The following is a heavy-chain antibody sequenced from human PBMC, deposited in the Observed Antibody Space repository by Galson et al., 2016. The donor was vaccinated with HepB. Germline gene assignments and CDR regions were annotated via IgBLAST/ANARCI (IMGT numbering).Heavy chain of an antibody. D-gene: IGHD1-1*01. CDR2: TFYRSKWYN. J-gene: IGHJ3*02. CDR3: ARDQGPQRYLDI. Sequence: CAISGDSVSSDSVAWNWIRQTPSRGLEWLGRTFYRSKWYNDYGVSVKSRISSNPDTSKNQFSLQLNSVTPEDTAIYYCARDQGPQRYLDIWGQGTMVTVFS. V-gene: IGHV6-1*01. CDR1: GDSVSSDSVA.